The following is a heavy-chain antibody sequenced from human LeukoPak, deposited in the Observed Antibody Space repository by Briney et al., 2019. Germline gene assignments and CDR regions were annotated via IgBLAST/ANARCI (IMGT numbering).Heavy chain of an antibody. J-gene: IGHJ4*02. Sequence: PGGSLRLSCAASGFTFSSYGMHWVRQAPGKGLEWVAVIWYDGSNKYYADSVKGRFTISRDNSKNTLYLQMNSLRAEDTAVYYCVKGLGYSYGSNFDYWGQGTLVTVSS. CDR3: VKGLGYSYGSNFDY. CDR2: IWYDGSNK. CDR1: GFTFSSYG. V-gene: IGHV3-33*06. D-gene: IGHD5-18*01.